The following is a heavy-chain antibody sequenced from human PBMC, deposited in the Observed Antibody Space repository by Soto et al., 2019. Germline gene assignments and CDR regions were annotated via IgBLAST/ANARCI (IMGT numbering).Heavy chain of an antibody. CDR1: GASISVHSYY. V-gene: IGHV4-39*01. CDR3: TRRYNGNDNYFDP. Sequence: SETLSLTCTVSGASISVHSYYWPWIRQPPGKGLEWVGSSYHSGTTYFNPSLKSRATISVDTSKNQFSLRLTSVTAADTAIYYCTRRYNGNDNYFDPWGPGALVTVSS. D-gene: IGHD1-26*01. CDR2: SYHSGTT. J-gene: IGHJ5*02.